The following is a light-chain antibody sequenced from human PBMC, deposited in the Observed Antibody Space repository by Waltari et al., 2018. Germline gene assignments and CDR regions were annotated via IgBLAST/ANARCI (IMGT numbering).Light chain of an antibody. V-gene: IGKV1-39*01. J-gene: IGKJ3*01. CDR1: QSISTN. CDR2: SAS. CDR3: QQSYITPRT. Sequence: IQMTQSPSSLSASVGDRVVFTCRASQSISTNLNWYQQKPGKAPNLLIYSASNLQTGVPSRFSGSGSGTDFTLTISNLQPGDFATYYCQQSYITPRTFGPGTKVYIK.